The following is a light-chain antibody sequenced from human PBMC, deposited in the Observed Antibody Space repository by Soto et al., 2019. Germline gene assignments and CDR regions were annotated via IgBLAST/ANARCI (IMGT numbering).Light chain of an antibody. V-gene: IGLV2-14*01. CDR1: SSDVGAYNY. Sequence: QSALTQPASVSGSPGQSITISCSGTSSDVGAYNYVSWYQQHPGNAPKLLIYDVTNRPSGISNRFSGSKSGNTASLTISGLQAEDEADYYCSSYTTTGADVFGTGTKVTVL. CDR2: DVT. J-gene: IGLJ1*01. CDR3: SSYTTTGADV.